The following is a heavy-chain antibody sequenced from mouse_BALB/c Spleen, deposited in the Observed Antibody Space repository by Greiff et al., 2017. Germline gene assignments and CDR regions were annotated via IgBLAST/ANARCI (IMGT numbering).Heavy chain of an antibody. V-gene: IGHV1S22*01. J-gene: IGHJ1*01. D-gene: IGHD2-10*02. CDR3: TRYGNFDWYFDV. CDR1: GYTFTNYW. CDR2: IYPGSGST. Sequence: LQQPGSELVRPGASVKLSCTASGYTFTNYWMPWVKQSPGQGLEWIGNIYPGSGSTNYDEKFKSKATLTVDTSTSTAYMQLSSLTSEDSAVYYCTRYGNFDWYFDVWGAGTTVTVSS.